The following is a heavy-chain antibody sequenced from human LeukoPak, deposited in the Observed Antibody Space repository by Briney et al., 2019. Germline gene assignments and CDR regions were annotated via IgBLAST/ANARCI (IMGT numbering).Heavy chain of an antibody. CDR1: GGSISSYY. CDR2: IYYSGSI. Sequence: PSETLSLTCTVSGGSISSYYWSWIRQPPGKGLEWIGYIYYSGSINYDPSLKSRVIISVDKSKNQFSLKLSSVTAADTAVYYCARHRLARYSSSWFDPWGQGTLVTVSS. CDR3: ARHRLARYSSSWFDP. D-gene: IGHD6-13*01. J-gene: IGHJ5*02. V-gene: IGHV4-59*08.